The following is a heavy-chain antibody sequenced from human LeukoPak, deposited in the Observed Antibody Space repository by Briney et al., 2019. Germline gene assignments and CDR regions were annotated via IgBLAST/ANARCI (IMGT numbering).Heavy chain of an antibody. Sequence: GRSLRLSCAASGFTFDDYAMHWVRQAPGKGLEWVSGISWNSGSIGYADSVKGRFTISRDNAKNSLYLQMNSLRAEDTALYYCAKDRGGEMATTTNTGFDYWGQGALATVSS. D-gene: IGHD5-24*01. CDR2: ISWNSGSI. V-gene: IGHV3-9*01. CDR3: AKDRGGEMATTTNTGFDY. CDR1: GFTFDDYA. J-gene: IGHJ4*02.